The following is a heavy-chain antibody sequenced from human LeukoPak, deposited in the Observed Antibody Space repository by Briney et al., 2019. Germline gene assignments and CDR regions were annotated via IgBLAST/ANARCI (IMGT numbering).Heavy chain of an antibody. Sequence: GGSLRLSCAASGFTFSSYSMNWVRQAPGKGLEWGSYISSSSSTIYYADSVKGRFTISRDNAKNSLYLQMNSLRAEDTAVYYCATKGSMWDYVWGSYRPFDYWGQGTLVTVSS. V-gene: IGHV3-48*04. J-gene: IGHJ4*02. D-gene: IGHD3-16*02. CDR2: ISSSSSTI. CDR3: ATKGSMWDYVWGSYRPFDY. CDR1: GFTFSSYS.